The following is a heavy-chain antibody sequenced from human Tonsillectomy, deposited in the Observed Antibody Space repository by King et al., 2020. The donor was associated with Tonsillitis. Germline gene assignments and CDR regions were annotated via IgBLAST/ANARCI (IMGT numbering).Heavy chain of an antibody. D-gene: IGHD2-2*01. V-gene: IGHV3-48*02. CDR2: ISDISSHT. CDR1: GSAFSTYN. J-gene: IGHJ4*01. Sequence: VQLVESGGGLVQPGGSLRLSCVASGSAFSTYNMNWVRQAPGKGLEWISYISDISSHTYYAESVRGRFTISRDNSKNSLFLQMNSLRDDDTAVYYCATDNSRYLRASAVVYWGHGTMVTVSS. CDR3: ATDNSRYLRASAVVY.